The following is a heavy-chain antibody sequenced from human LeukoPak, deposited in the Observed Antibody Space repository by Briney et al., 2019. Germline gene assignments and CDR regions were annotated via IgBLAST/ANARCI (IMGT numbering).Heavy chain of an antibody. CDR1: GLTVSTNY. J-gene: IGHJ3*02. V-gene: IGHV3-53*01. CDR2: IYSGETT. Sequence: GGSLRLACAASGLTVSTNYMTWVRQAQGTGLEWVSLIYSGETTYYAESVRGRFTISRDKSQNILYLQMNRLRVEDTAVYYCARISGGSFDIWGQGTTVTVYS. CDR3: ARISGGSFDI. D-gene: IGHD3-10*01.